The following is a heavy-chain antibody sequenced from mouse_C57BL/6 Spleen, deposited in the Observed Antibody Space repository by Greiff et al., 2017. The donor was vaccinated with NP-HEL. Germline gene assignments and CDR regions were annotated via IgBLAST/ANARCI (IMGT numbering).Heavy chain of an antibody. V-gene: IGHV1-54*01. Sequence: VQVVESGAELVRPGTSVKVSCKASGYAFTNYLIEWVKQRPGQGLEWIGVINPGSGGTNYNEKFKGKATLTADKSSSTAYMQLSSLTSEDSAVYFCARDGSYAMDYWGQGTSVTVSS. D-gene: IGHD2-3*01. CDR3: ARDGSYAMDY. J-gene: IGHJ4*01. CDR1: GYAFTNYL. CDR2: INPGSGGT.